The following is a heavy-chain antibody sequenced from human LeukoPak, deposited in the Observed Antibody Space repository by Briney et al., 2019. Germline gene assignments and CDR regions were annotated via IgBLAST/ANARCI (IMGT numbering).Heavy chain of an antibody. CDR3: ARDSIASDGARLFDY. Sequence: SVKVSCKASGGTFSSYAISWVRQAPGKGLEWMGRIIPILGIANYAQKFQGRVTITADKSTSTAYMELSSLRSEDTAVYYCARDSIASDGARLFDYWGRGTLVTVSS. CDR2: IIPILGIA. D-gene: IGHD2-21*01. V-gene: IGHV1-69*04. CDR1: GGTFSSYA. J-gene: IGHJ4*02.